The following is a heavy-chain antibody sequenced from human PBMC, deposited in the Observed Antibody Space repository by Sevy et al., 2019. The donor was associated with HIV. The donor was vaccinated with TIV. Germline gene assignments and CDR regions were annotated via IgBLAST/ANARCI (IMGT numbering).Heavy chain of an antibody. D-gene: IGHD2-21*02. CDR3: AKDINRGWYGLNCYPYYYYFYGLDA. J-gene: IGHJ6*02. Sequence: GGSLRLSCAASGFSFRDHAMHWVRQVPGKGLEWVSGISWNSRNIGYAYSVKGRFTISRDNAKNLVFLQMNSMRPEDTALYYCAKDINRGWYGLNCYPYYYYFYGLDAWGQGTTVTVSS. V-gene: IGHV3-9*01. CDR1: GFSFRDHA. CDR2: ISWNSRNI.